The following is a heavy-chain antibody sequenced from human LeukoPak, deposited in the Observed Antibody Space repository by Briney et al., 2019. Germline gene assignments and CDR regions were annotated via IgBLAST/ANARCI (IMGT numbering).Heavy chain of an antibody. V-gene: IGHV5-51*01. D-gene: IGHD7-27*01. CDR3: ARPWGAPYWYFDL. J-gene: IGHJ2*01. Sequence: GESLKISCKGSGYSFTNNWIGWVRQMPGKGLEWMGFIYPRDSDTIYSSSFEGQVTISADKSISTAYLQWSSLKASDTAMYYCARPWGAPYWYFDLWGRGTLVTVSS. CDR2: IYPRDSDT. CDR1: GYSFTNNW.